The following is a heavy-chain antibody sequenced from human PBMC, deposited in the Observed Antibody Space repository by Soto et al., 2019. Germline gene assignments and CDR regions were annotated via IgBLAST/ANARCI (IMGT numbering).Heavy chain of an antibody. V-gene: IGHV3-7*01. J-gene: IGHJ4*02. D-gene: IGHD2-2*01. Sequence: EVQLEESGGGLVQPGGSLTLSCEASGSTFSAYWMTWVRQAPGKGLEWVGNIKFDGSEKNYVDSVKGRFTISRDNARNSLYLQMNSLRTEDTAVYYCARVPNQQAIGPFYDIWGQGTLVTVSS. CDR2: IKFDGSEK. CDR1: GSTFSAYW. CDR3: ARVPNQQAIGPFYDI.